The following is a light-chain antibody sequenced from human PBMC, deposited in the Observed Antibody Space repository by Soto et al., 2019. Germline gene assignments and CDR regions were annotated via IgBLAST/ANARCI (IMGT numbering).Light chain of an antibody. V-gene: IGLV1-51*01. Sequence: QAVVTQPPSVSAAPGQKVTISCSGSSSNIGNNYVSWYQQLPGTAPKLLIYDNNKRPSGIPDRFSGSKSGTSATLGITGLQTGDEADYYCGTWDNSLSAYVFGTGTKVTVL. J-gene: IGLJ1*01. CDR1: SSNIGNNY. CDR2: DNN. CDR3: GTWDNSLSAYV.